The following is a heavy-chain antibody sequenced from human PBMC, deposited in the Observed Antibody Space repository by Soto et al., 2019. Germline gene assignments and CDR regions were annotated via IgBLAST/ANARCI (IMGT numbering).Heavy chain of an antibody. D-gene: IGHD3-3*01. Sequence: QVQLVQSGAEVKKPGSSVKVSCKASGGTFSSYAISWVRQAPGQGLEWRGGISPIFGTANYAQQFQGRVTITADESTSTAYMELSSLRSEDTAVYYCARGGEPTIFGVVIITGYFAYWGQGTLVTVSS. CDR2: ISPIFGTA. CDR3: ARGGEPTIFGVVIITGYFAY. CDR1: GGTFSSYA. V-gene: IGHV1-69*01. J-gene: IGHJ4*02.